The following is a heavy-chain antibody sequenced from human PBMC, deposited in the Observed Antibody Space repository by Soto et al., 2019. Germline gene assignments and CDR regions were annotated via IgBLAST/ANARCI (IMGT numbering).Heavy chain of an antibody. CDR2: IYHSGST. V-gene: IGHV4-30-2*01. CDR1: GGSISSGGYS. CDR3: ARVPGP. Sequence: QPQLQESGSGLVKPSTTLSLTCAVSGGSISSGGYSWSWIRQPPGKGLEWIGYIYHSGSTYYNSSLKSRVTISVDRSKNQFSLKLSSVTAADTAVYYCARVPGPWGQGTLVTVSS. J-gene: IGHJ5*02.